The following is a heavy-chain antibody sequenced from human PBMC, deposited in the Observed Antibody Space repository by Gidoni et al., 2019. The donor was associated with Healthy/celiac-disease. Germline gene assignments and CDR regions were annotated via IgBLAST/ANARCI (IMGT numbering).Heavy chain of an antibody. D-gene: IGHD3-22*01. CDR2: IYYSGST. CDR1: GGSISSSSYY. Sequence: QLQLQESGPGLVKPSETLSLTCTVSGGSISSSSYYWGWIRQPPGKGLEWIGSIYYSGSTYYNPSLKSRVTISVDTSKNQCSLKLSSVTAADTAVYYCASTPVEDYYDSSGYSGIFDYWGQGTLVTVSS. J-gene: IGHJ4*02. CDR3: ASTPVEDYYDSSGYSGIFDY. V-gene: IGHV4-39*01.